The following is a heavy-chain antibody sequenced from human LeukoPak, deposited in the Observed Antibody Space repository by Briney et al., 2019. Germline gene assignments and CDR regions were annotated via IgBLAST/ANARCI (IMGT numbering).Heavy chain of an antibody. CDR3: ARLGSSWSFDY. CDR1: GFTFSSYG. Sequence: GGSLRLSCAASGFTFSSYGMNWVRQAPGKGLEWVAVIWYDGSNKYYGDSVKGRFTFSRDNSKNTVSLQMNSLRVEDTAVYYCARLGSSWSFDYWGQGTLVTVSS. D-gene: IGHD6-13*01. CDR2: IWYDGSNK. J-gene: IGHJ4*02. V-gene: IGHV3-33*01.